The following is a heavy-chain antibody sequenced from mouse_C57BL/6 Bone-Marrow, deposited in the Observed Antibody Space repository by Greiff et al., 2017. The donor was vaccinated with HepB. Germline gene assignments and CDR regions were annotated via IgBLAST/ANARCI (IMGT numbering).Heavy chain of an antibody. D-gene: IGHD2-12*01. Sequence: QVQLQQPGAELVKPGASVKMSCKASGYTFTSYWITWVKQRPGQGLEWIGDIYPGSGSTNYNEKFKSKATLTVDTSSSTAYMQLRSLTSEDSAVSYCARSYSYDKGSHYFDYWGQGTTLTVSS. CDR3: ARSYSYDKGSHYFDY. CDR1: GYTFTSYW. V-gene: IGHV1-55*01. CDR2: IYPGSGST. J-gene: IGHJ2*01.